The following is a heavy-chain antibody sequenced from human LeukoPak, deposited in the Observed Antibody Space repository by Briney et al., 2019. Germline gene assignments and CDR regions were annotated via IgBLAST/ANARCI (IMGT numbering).Heavy chain of an antibody. CDR3: ARAVLVAGPRRWLNTWYFDL. D-gene: IGHD5-18*01. CDR1: GYTFTSYD. V-gene: IGHV1-8*01. Sequence: ASVKVSCKASGYTFTSYDINWVRQATGQGLEGMGWMNPNSGNTGYAQKFQGRVTMTRNTSISTAYMELSSLRSEDTAVYYCARAVLVAGPRRWLNTWYFDLWGRGTLVTVSS. CDR2: MNPNSGNT. J-gene: IGHJ2*01.